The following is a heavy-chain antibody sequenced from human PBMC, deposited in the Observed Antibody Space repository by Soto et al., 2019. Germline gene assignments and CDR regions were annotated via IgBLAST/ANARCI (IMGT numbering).Heavy chain of an antibody. CDR3: VRRVSGNYDY. V-gene: IGHV3-64*01. CDR1: GFTFSSYD. J-gene: IGHJ4*02. CDR2: ISSNGGTT. Sequence: EVQLAESGGGMVQPGGSLRLSCVASGFTFSSYDMHWVRQAPGKGLEYVSSISSNGGTTYYGNSVKGRFTISRDNSKKTLYLQMGSLLAEDMAVYYCVRRVSGNYDYWGQGTLVTVSS. D-gene: IGHD1-7*01.